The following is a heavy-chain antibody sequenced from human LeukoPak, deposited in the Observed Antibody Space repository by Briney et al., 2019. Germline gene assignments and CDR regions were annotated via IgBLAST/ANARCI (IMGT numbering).Heavy chain of an antibody. CDR3: ATCYYDGSGYYYGAFDS. CDR1: GYSLTSHW. CDR2: IYPGDSDT. J-gene: IGHJ4*02. Sequence: GESLKISCEDSGYSLTSHWIGWVRQMPGKGLEWMGIIYPGDSDTRYSPSFQGQVTISADKSINTAYLQWSRLKASDTATYYCATCYYDGSGYYYGAFDSWGQGIRVTVSS. D-gene: IGHD3-22*01. V-gene: IGHV5-51*01.